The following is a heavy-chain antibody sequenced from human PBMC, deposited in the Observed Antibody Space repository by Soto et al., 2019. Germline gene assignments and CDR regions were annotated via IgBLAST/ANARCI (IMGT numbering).Heavy chain of an antibody. J-gene: IGHJ5*02. Sequence: SQTLSLTCAISGDSVSGNSAVWNWIRQSPSRGLEWLGRTYYRSKWYNDYAVSVKSRITINPDTSKNQFSLQLNSVTPEDTAVYYCAAGTKYNWFDPWGQGTLVTVSS. CDR3: AAGTKYNWFDP. CDR1: GDSVSGNSAV. CDR2: TYYRSKWYN. V-gene: IGHV6-1*01. D-gene: IGHD6-19*01.